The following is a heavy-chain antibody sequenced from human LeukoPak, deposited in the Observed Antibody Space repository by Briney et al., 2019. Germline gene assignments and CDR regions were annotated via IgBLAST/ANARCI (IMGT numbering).Heavy chain of an antibody. CDR3: ARTRSGYSTLGY. V-gene: IGHV4-34*01. CDR1: GGSFSGYY. J-gene: IGHJ4*02. D-gene: IGHD1-26*01. Sequence: PSETLSLTCAVCGGSFSGYYWSWIRQPPGKGLEWIGEINHSGSTNYNPSLKSRVTISVDTSKNQFSLKLSSVTAADTAVYYCARTRSGYSTLGYWGQETLVTVSS. CDR2: INHSGST.